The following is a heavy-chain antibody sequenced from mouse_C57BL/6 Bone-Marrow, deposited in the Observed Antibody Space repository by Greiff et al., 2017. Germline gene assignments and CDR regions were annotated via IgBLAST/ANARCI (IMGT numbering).Heavy chain of an antibody. V-gene: IGHV1-80*01. CDR2: IYPGDGDT. CDR1: GYAFSSYW. D-gene: IGHD1-1*01. CDR3: AALGSSSPVEY. J-gene: IGHJ4*01. Sequence: VQLQQSGAELVKPGASVKISCTASGYAFSSYWMNWVQQTPGKGLEWIGQIYPGDGDTNYNGKFTGKFTLTEDKSTSTAYMQLRSLTSEDSAVYFCAALGSSSPVEYWDQGNSATVSS.